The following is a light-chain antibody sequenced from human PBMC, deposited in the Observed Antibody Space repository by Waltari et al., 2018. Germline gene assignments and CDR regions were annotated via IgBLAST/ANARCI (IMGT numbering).Light chain of an antibody. CDR3: QQYDTSAHA. CDR1: QTVNTTY. J-gene: IGKJ4*02. Sequence: IGLTRSPATLPLSSGEGATLSSRASQTVNTTYLAWYQQQPGQTPTLLICGASSTGTVSPGRFRGSVSGTDFSLTISSLEPEDFAEYYCQQYDTSAHAFGGGTKVEIK. CDR2: GAS. V-gene: IGKV3-20*01.